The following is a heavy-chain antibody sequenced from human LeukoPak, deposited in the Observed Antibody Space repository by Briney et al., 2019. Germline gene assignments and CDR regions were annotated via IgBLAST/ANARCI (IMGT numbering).Heavy chain of an antibody. V-gene: IGHV3-33*01. CDR1: GFTFSSYG. D-gene: IGHD3-16*01. J-gene: IGHJ4*02. CDR2: IWSDGSNK. Sequence: GGSLRLSCAASGFTFSSYGMHWVRQAPGKGLEWVAVIWSDGSNKYYGDSVKGRFTISRDNSKNTPYLQMNSLRADDTAVYYCARDGVFLDYWGQGTLVTVSS. CDR3: ARDGVFLDY.